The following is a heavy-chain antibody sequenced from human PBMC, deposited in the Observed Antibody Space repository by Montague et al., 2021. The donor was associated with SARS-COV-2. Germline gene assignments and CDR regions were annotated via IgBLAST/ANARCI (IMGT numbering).Heavy chain of an antibody. CDR2: VYQSGST. CDR1: GGSFSNYY. J-gene: IGHJ3*01. CDR3: ARGRRPVVVTRARSAGRAFDL. V-gene: IGHV4-34*01. Sequence: SETLSLTCAISGGSFSNYYWSWIRQPPGKGLEWIGYVYQSGSTIYNPSVKSGVTISVDTSKNQFYLRLSSVTAADTAVYYCARGRRPVVVTRARSAGRAFDLWGQGTMVTVSS. D-gene: IGHD2-21*02.